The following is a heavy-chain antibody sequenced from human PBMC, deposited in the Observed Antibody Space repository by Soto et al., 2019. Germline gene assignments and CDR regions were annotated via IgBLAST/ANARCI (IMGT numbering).Heavy chain of an antibody. Sequence: PSDTLSLTSAASDGTVSSGSYSWSWIRQPPGKGLEYIGYLYYSGSTNYDPSLKSRVTISVDTPKNQFSLELTSVTAADTAVYYCARGQAFWTGYYRMPYYFDYWGQGTLVTVSS. J-gene: IGHJ4*02. V-gene: IGHV4-61*01. D-gene: IGHD3-3*01. CDR1: DGTVSSGSYS. CDR2: LYYSGST. CDR3: ARGQAFWTGYYRMPYYFDY.